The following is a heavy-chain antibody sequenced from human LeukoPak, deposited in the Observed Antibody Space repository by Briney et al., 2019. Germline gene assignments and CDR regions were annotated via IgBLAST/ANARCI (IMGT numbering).Heavy chain of an antibody. Sequence: SETLSLTCAVYGGSFSGYYWSWIRQPPEKGLDWIGEITRTGRINYNPALKGRVTMSLDTSKNQFSLELSSVTAADTAVYYCARKFDYWGQGTLVTVSS. J-gene: IGHJ4*02. CDR3: ARKFDY. CDR1: GGSFSGYY. V-gene: IGHV4-34*01. CDR2: ITRTGRI.